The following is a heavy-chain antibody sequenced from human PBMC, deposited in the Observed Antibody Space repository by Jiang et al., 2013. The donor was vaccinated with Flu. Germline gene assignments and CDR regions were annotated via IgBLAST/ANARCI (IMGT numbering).Heavy chain of an antibody. Sequence: GFTVSSNYMSWVRQAPGKGLEWVSVIYSGGSTYYADSVKGRFTISRDNSKNTLYLQMNSLRAEDTAVYYCARSPTRRDGYFYGMDVWGQGTTVTVSS. CDR2: IYSGGST. J-gene: IGHJ6*02. V-gene: IGHV3-66*01. CDR1: GFTVSSNY. D-gene: IGHD5-24*01. CDR3: ARSPTRRDGYFYGMDV.